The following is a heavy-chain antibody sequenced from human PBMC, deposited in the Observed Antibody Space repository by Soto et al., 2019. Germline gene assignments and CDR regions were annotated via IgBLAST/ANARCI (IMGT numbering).Heavy chain of an antibody. J-gene: IGHJ4*02. V-gene: IGHV4-4*02. CDR2: IYHSGST. Sequence: QVQLQESGPGLVKPSGTLSLTCAVSSGSISSSNWCSWVRQPPGKGLEWSGDIYHSGSTNYNPSLKSRVTISVDKSKNQFSLKLSSVTAADTAVYYCARVGGYNWNYSRRYYFDYWGQGTLVTVSS. D-gene: IGHD1-7*01. CDR1: SGSISSSNW. CDR3: ARVGGYNWNYSRRYYFDY.